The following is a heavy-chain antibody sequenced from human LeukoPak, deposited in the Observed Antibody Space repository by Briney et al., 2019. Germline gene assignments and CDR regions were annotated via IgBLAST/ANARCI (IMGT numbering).Heavy chain of an antibody. CDR3: ARRQLWFEEYYFDY. CDR2: ISHDGFI. J-gene: IGHJ4*02. V-gene: IGHV3-74*01. Sequence: PGGSLRLSCETAGFTFSSYVMHWVRRTPGKGLVWVSRISHDGFISYADSVKGRFTISRDNAKNTLILQMNSLRAEDTAVYYCARRQLWFEEYYFDYWGQGTLVTVSS. CDR1: GFTFSSYV. D-gene: IGHD5-18*01.